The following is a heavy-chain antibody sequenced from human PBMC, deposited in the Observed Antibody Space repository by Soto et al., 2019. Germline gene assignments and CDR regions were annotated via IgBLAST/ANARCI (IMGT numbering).Heavy chain of an antibody. Sequence: EGSLRLSCAASGFTFSNHWIHWVRQAPGKGLVWVSRISSSSSYIYYADSVKGRFTISRDNAKNSLYLQMNSLRAEDTAVYYCARCGEDYYYGMDVWGQGTTVTVSS. J-gene: IGHJ6*02. CDR2: ISSSSSYI. CDR1: GFTFSNHW. D-gene: IGHD2-21*01. V-gene: IGHV3-21*01. CDR3: ARCGEDYYYGMDV.